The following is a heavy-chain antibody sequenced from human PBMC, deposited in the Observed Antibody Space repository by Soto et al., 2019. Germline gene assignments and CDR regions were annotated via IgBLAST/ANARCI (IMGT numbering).Heavy chain of an antibody. J-gene: IGHJ4*02. CDR1: GFTFSSYG. D-gene: IGHD3-10*01. CDR2: IWYDGSNK. V-gene: IGHV3-33*01. Sequence: GGSLRLSCAASGFTFSSYGMHWVRQAPGKGLEWVAVIWYDGSNKYYADSVKGRFTISRDNSKNTLYLQMNSLRAEDTAVYYCARDGLFGELSLTFDYWGQGTLVTVSS. CDR3: ARDGLFGELSLTFDY.